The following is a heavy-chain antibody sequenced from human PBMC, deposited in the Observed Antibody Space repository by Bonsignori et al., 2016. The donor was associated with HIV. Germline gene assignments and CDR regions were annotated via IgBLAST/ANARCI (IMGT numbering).Heavy chain of an antibody. D-gene: IGHD5-18*01. J-gene: IGHJ4*02. CDR2: VYYTGST. V-gene: IGHV4-39*01. CDR1: GGSISSSVYY. CDR3: VRLGSRGHRSGSINFDF. Sequence: QLQLQESGPGLVKPSETLSLTCSVSGGSISSSVYYWGWFRQPPGKGLELIGSVYYTGSTHYTPSLTSRLTISVDTSKTQFSLWLSSVAAADTAVYYCVRLGSRGHRSGSINFDFWGQGTLVTVS.